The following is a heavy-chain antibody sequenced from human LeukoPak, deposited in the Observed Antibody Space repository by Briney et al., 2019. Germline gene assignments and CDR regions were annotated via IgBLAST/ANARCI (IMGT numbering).Heavy chain of an antibody. CDR1: GPTFSSYW. V-gene: IGHV3-7*01. CDR2: TKQDGREK. Sequence: GESLRLSCAASGPTFSSYWVGWVRQAPGKGLEWVANTKQDGREKYYVDSVKGRFAISRHHAKDSLYRQMNSMRAEHTAVDRYARVIAARPARRTYYYMDVWGKGTTVTVSS. J-gene: IGHJ6*03. CDR3: ARVIAARPARRTYYYMDV. D-gene: IGHD6-6*01.